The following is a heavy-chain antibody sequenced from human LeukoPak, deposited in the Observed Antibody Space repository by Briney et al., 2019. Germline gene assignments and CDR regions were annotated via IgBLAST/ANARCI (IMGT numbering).Heavy chain of an antibody. Sequence: SETLSLTCTVSGGSISSDYWSWIRQPPGKGLEWVGYIYYSGRTFYNPSLKSRVTISVDTSKNQFSLKLSSVTAADTAVYYCARHSAPFPWPTGDGFDIWGQGTTVTVSS. CDR1: GGSISSDY. D-gene: IGHD4-17*01. CDR2: IYYSGRT. J-gene: IGHJ3*02. V-gene: IGHV4-59*08. CDR3: ARHSAPFPWPTGDGFDI.